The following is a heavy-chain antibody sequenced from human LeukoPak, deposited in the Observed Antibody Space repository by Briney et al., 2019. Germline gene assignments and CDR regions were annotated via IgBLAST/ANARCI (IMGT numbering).Heavy chain of an antibody. Sequence: SETLSLTCTVSGGSTSSDYWSWIRQSPGKGLEWVGYVYNSGDTGKNPSLKSRVTILLDTSKNQCSLKLTSVSAADTAVYYCARVTFIAAAFDYWGQGTLVTVSS. V-gene: IGHV4-59*08. CDR3: ARVTFIAAAFDY. CDR1: GGSTSSDY. J-gene: IGHJ4*02. D-gene: IGHD6-13*01. CDR2: VYNSGDT.